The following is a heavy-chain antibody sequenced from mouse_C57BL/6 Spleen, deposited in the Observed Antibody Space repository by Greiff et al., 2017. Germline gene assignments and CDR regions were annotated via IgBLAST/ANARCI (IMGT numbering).Heavy chain of an antibody. CDR2: IYPGNSDT. D-gene: IGHD2-5*01. CDR3: TREGSKDYAMDY. Sequence: VQLQQSGTVLARPGASVKMSCKTSGYTFTSYWMHWVKQRPGQGLEWIGAIYPGNSDTSYNQKFKGKAKLTAVTSASTAYMELSSLTNEDSGVYYCTREGSKDYAMDYWGQGASVTVSS. V-gene: IGHV1-5*01. CDR1: GYTFTSYW. J-gene: IGHJ4*01.